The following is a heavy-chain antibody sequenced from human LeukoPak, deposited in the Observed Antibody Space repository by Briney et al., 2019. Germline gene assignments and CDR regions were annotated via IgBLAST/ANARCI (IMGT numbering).Heavy chain of an antibody. CDR1: GFTFSDYY. J-gene: IGHJ5*02. CDR2: ISSSGSTI. Sequence: GGSLRLSCAASGFTFSDYYMSWIRQAPGKGLEWVSYISSSGSTIYYADSVKGRFTISRDNAKNSLYLQMNSLRAEDTAVYYCARDHTRSLRYFDWLSANWFDPWGQGTLVTVSS. V-gene: IGHV3-11*01. D-gene: IGHD3-9*01. CDR3: ARDHTRSLRYFDWLSANWFDP.